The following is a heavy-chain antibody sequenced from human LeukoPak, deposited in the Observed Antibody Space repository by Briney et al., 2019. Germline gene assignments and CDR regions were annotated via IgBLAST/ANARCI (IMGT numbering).Heavy chain of an antibody. D-gene: IGHD3-16*01. Sequence: SETLSLTCAVYGGSFSGYYWSWIRQPPGKGLEWIGEINHSGSTNYNPSLKSRVTISVDTSKNQFSLKLSSVTAADTAVYYCARRTISGSYARYYYYMDVWGKGTTVTISS. CDR3: ARRTISGSYARYYYYMDV. J-gene: IGHJ6*03. V-gene: IGHV4-34*01. CDR1: GGSFSGYY. CDR2: INHSGST.